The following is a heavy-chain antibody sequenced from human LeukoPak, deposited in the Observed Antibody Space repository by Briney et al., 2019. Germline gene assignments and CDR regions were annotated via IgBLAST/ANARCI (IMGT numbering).Heavy chain of an antibody. V-gene: IGHV4-39*07. CDR3: ARCTMVREKGFDP. D-gene: IGHD3-10*01. CDR1: GGSISSSSYY. J-gene: IGHJ5*02. CDR2: IYYSGST. Sequence: PSETLSLTCTVSGGSISSSSYYWGWIRQPPGKGLEWIGSIYYSGSTYYNPSLKSRVTISVDTSKNQFSLKLSSVTAADTAVYYWARCTMVREKGFDPWGQGTLVTVSS.